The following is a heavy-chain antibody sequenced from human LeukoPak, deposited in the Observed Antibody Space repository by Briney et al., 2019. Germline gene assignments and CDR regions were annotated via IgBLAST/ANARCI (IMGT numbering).Heavy chain of an antibody. CDR3: ARASDILTGTSTGAFDI. D-gene: IGHD3-9*01. CDR1: GGSISSYY. Sequence: SETLSLTCTVSGGSISSYYWNWIRQPPGKGLEWIGRIYSSGSTTYNPSLKSRVTISVDTSRNQFSLKLSSVTAADTAVYYCARASDILTGTSTGAFDIWGQGTMVTVSS. CDR2: IYSSGST. J-gene: IGHJ3*02. V-gene: IGHV4-4*09.